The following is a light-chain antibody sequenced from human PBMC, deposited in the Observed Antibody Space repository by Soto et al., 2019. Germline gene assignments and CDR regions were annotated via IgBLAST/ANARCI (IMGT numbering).Light chain of an antibody. CDR1: QNVYNN. J-gene: IGKJ4*01. CDR2: DAS. CDR3: QQCRNLPLT. Sequence: EIVMTQSPATRSVSPGDGATLSCKASQNVYNNLAWYQQRPGQPPRLLIYDASTRATGISARFSGSGYGTEFTLTISSLQSEDFAVYFCQQCRNLPLTFGGGTKVEIK. V-gene: IGKV3-15*01.